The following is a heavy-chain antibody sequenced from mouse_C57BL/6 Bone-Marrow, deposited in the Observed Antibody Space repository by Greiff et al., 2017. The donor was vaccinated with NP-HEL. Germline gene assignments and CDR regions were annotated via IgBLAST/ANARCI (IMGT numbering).Heavy chain of an antibody. D-gene: IGHD2-5*01. J-gene: IGHJ2*01. Sequence: VQLQQPGAELVKPGASVKLSCKASGYTFTSYWMQWVKQRPGQGLEWIGEIDPSDSYTNYNQKFKGKATLTVDTSSSTAYMQLSSLTSEDSAVYYGAGGSYYSNYVEGVYFDYWGQGTTLTVSS. CDR1: GYTFTSYW. CDR3: AGGSYYSNYVEGVYFDY. CDR2: IDPSDSYT. V-gene: IGHV1-50*01.